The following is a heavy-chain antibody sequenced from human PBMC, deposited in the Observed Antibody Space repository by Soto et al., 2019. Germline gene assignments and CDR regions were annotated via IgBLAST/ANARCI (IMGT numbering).Heavy chain of an antibody. CDR2: ISGSGGST. CDR3: VKVTSIYYDSSGYYYPFDY. J-gene: IGHJ4*02. V-gene: IGHV3-23*01. CDR1: GFTFSSYA. Sequence: GGSLRLSCAASGFTFSSYAMSWVRQAPGKGLEWVSAISGSGGSTYYADSVKGRFTISRDNSKNTLYLQMNSLRAEDTAVYYCVKVTSIYYDSSGYYYPFDYWGQGTLVTVSS. D-gene: IGHD3-22*01.